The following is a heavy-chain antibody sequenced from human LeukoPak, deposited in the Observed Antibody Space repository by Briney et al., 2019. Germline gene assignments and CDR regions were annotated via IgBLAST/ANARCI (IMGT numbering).Heavy chain of an antibody. CDR1: GYTFTSYY. CDR3: ARDREARGGHDAFDI. V-gene: IGHV1-2*02. D-gene: IGHD1-26*01. CDR2: INPNSGGT. Sequence: GASVKVSCKASGYTFTSYYMHWVRQAPGQGLEWMGWINPNSGGTNYAQKFQGRVTMTRDTSISTAYMELSRLRSDDTAVYYCARDREARGGHDAFDIWGQGTMVTVSS. J-gene: IGHJ3*02.